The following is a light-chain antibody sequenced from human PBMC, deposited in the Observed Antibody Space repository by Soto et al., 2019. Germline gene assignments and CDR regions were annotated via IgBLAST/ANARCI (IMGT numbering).Light chain of an antibody. CDR1: QSVSSN. CDR3: QQYNNWPPT. V-gene: IGKV3-15*01. Sequence: EIVMTQSPATLSVSPGERATLSCRASQSVSSNLVWYQQKRGQAPRLLIYGASTRATGIPARFSGSGSGTEFTLTISSLQSEDFAVYYCQQYNNWPPTFGQGTTLEIK. CDR2: GAS. J-gene: IGKJ2*01.